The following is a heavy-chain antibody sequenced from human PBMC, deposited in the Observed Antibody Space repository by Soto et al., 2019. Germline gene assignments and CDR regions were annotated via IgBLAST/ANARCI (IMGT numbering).Heavy chain of an antibody. CDR2: MYNTGST. D-gene: IGHD2-2*01. CDR3: ARVPDR. J-gene: IGHJ5*02. CDR1: GGSISRCY. V-gene: IGHV4-59*12. Sequence: SETLSLTCTVSGGSISRCYWSWIRQPPGKGLEWIGYMYNTGSTVYNPPFKSRVTISVDRSKDQFSLKLSSVTAADTAVYYCARVPDRWGQGTLVTVSS.